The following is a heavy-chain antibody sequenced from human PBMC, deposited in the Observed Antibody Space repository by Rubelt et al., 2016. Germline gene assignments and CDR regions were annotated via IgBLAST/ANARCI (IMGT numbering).Heavy chain of an antibody. CDR1: GGSISSYY. CDR2: IYYSGST. J-gene: IGHJ4*02. CDR3: ARGRDLFDY. V-gene: IGHV4-59*01. Sequence: QVQLQESGPGLMKPSETLSLTCTVSGGSISSYYWSWIRQPPGKGLEWIGYIYYSGSTNCNPSLKSGVTISLDTSKNQFCRKLSSVTAADTAVDFCARGRDLFDYWGQGTLVTVSS.